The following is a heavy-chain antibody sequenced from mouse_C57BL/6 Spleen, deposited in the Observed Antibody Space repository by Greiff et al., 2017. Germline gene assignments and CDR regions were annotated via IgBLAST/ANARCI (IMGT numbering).Heavy chain of an antibody. Sequence: QVQLQQPGAELVMPGASVKLSCKASGYTFTSYWMHWVKQRPGQGLEWIGEIDPSDSYTNYNQKFKGKSTLTVDKSSSTAYMQLSSLTSEDSAVYYCARIYYYGSSYSYWYFDVWGTGTTVTVSS. V-gene: IGHV1-69*01. CDR3: ARIYYYGSSYSYWYFDV. CDR2: IDPSDSYT. J-gene: IGHJ1*03. CDR1: GYTFTSYW. D-gene: IGHD1-1*01.